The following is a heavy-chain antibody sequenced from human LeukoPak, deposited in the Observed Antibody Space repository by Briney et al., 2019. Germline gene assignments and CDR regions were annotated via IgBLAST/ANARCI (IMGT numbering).Heavy chain of an antibody. V-gene: IGHV3-64*01. CDR3: VRIAVAGTGDH. CDR2: ISSNGGST. Sequence: PGGSLRLSCAASGFTFSSYAMHWVRQAPGKGLEYVSAISSNGGSTYYANSVKGRFTISRDNSKNTLYLQMGSLRAEDMAVYYCVRIAVAGTGDHWGQGTLVTVSS. J-gene: IGHJ4*02. D-gene: IGHD6-19*01. CDR1: GFTFSSYA.